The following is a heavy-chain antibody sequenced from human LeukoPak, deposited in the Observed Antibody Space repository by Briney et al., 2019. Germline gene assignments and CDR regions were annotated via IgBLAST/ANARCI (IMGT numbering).Heavy chain of an antibody. CDR3: ATNLLWFGASEAFDI. CDR1: GFTFSSYW. Sequence: PGGSLRLSCAASGFTFSSYWMSWVRQAPGKGLEWVANIKQDGSEKYYVDSVKGRFTISRDNVKNSLYLQMNSLRAEDTAVYYCATNLLWFGASEAFDIWGQGTMVTVSS. V-gene: IGHV3-7*03. J-gene: IGHJ3*02. CDR2: IKQDGSEK. D-gene: IGHD3-10*01.